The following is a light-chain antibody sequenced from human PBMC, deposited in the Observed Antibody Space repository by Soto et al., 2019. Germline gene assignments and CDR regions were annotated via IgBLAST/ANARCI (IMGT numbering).Light chain of an antibody. CDR1: QGISSY. CDR3: QQYYSYPPVT. J-gene: IGKJ1*01. CDR2: AAS. Sequence: AIRMTQSPSSLSASTGDRVTITCRASQGISSYLAWYQQKPGKAPKLLIYAASTLQSGVPSRFSGSGSGTDFTLTIICLQSEDFATYYCQQYYSYPPVTFGQGTKVEIK. V-gene: IGKV1-8*01.